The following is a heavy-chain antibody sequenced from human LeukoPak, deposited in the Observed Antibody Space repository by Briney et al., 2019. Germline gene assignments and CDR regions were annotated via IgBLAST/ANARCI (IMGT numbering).Heavy chain of an antibody. CDR3: ASSPRSGYPYGY. J-gene: IGHJ4*02. V-gene: IGHV4-59*08. CDR1: GGSISSYY. D-gene: IGHD3-3*01. CDR2: IYYSGST. Sequence: PSETLSLTCTVSGGSISSYYWSWIRQPPGKGLEWIGYIYYSGSTNYNPSLKGRVTISVDTSKNQFSLKLSSVTAADTAVYYCASSPRSGYPYGYWGQGTLVTVSS.